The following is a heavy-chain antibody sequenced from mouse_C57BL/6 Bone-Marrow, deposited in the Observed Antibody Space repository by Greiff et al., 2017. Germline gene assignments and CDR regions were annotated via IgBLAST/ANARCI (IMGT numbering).Heavy chain of an antibody. CDR3: ARHRYGSSSWYFDV. V-gene: IGHV5-6*02. J-gene: IGHJ1*03. CDR1: GFTFSSYG. Sequence: DVKLVESGGDLVKPGGSLKLSCAASGFTFSSYGMSWVRQTPDKRLEWVATISSGGSYTYYPDSVKGRFTISSDNAKNTRYLQRSCLKSEDTAMYYCARHRYGSSSWYFDVWGTGTTVTVSS. D-gene: IGHD1-1*01. CDR2: ISSGGSYT.